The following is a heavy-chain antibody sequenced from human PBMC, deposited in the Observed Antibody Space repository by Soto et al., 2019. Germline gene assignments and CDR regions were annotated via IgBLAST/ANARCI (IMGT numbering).Heavy chain of an antibody. CDR1: GFTFSSYS. CDR3: ARDSDDSSGYYLLGVYYFDY. V-gene: IGHV3-48*01. D-gene: IGHD3-22*01. J-gene: IGHJ4*02. Sequence: GGSLRLSCAASGFTFSSYSMNWVRKAPGKGLEWVSYISSSSSTIYYADSVKGRFTISRDNAKNSLYLQMNSLRAEDTAVYYCARDSDDSSGYYLLGVYYFDYWGQGTLVTVS. CDR2: ISSSSSTI.